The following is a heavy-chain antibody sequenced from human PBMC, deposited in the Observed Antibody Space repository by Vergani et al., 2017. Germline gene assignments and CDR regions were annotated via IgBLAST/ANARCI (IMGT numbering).Heavy chain of an antibody. J-gene: IGHJ5*02. CDR2: INPSGGST. CDR3: ARGGSVVGAYNWFDP. V-gene: IGHV1-46*01. CDR1: GYTFTSYY. D-gene: IGHD1-26*01. Sequence: QVQLVQSGAEVKKPGASVKVSCKASGYTFTSYYMHWVRQAPGQGLEWMGIINPSGGSTSYAQKFQGRVTMTRDTSTSTVYMELSSLRSEDTAVYYCARGGSVVGAYNWFDPWGQGTLVTVSS.